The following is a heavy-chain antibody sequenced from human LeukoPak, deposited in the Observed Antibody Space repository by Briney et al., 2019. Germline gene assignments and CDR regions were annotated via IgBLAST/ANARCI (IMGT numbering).Heavy chain of an antibody. D-gene: IGHD4-17*01. CDR2: INPNSGGS. J-gene: IGHJ4*02. CDR3: ARGSGYGDSPGLH. Sequence: ASVKVSCKASGYTFTSYGISWVRQAPGQGLEWMGRINPNSGGSNYAQEFQGRVTMTRDTSISTAYMELNRLRSDDTAVYYCARGSGYGDSPGLHWGQGTLVTVSS. V-gene: IGHV1-2*06. CDR1: GYTFTSYG.